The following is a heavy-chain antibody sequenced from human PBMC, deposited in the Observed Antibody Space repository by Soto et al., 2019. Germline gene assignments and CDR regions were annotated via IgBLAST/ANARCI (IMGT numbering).Heavy chain of an antibody. CDR3: AREEGVRLGYGAEDSSSWLN. D-gene: IGHD6-13*01. Sequence: QVQLVQSGAEVKKPGSSVKVSCKASGGTFSSYAISWVRQAPGQGLEWMGGIIPIFGTANYAQKFQGRVTITADESTSTAYMELSSLRSADTAVDYCAREEGVRLGYGAEDSSSWLNWGQGTLVTVSS. V-gene: IGHV1-69*01. CDR1: GGTFSSYA. J-gene: IGHJ4*02. CDR2: IIPIFGTA.